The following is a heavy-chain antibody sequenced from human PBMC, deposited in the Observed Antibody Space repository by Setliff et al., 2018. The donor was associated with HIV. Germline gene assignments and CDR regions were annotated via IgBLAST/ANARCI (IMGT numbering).Heavy chain of an antibody. CDR3: ARDRYGDYAYFDY. V-gene: IGHV4-38-2*02. CDR1: GYSISSGYY. J-gene: IGHJ4*02. Sequence: SETLSLTCAVSGYSISSGYYWGWIRQPPGKGLEWIGSIYHSGSTYYNPSLKSRVTISVDTSKNQFSLKLSSVTAADTAVYYCARDRYGDYAYFDYWGQGTLVTVSS. CDR2: IYHSGST. D-gene: IGHD4-17*01.